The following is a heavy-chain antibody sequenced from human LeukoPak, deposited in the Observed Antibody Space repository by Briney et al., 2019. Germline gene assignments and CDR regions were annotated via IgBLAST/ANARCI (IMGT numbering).Heavy chain of an antibody. D-gene: IGHD6-25*01. J-gene: IGHJ4*02. V-gene: IGHV3-21*01. CDR1: GFTFVDYA. CDR3: ARGSSAGFMDFDY. Sequence: GGSLRLSCAASGFTFVDYAMHWVRQAPGKGLEWVSSISSSSSYIYYADSVKGRFTISRDNAKNSLYLQMNSLRAEDTPVYYCARGSSAGFMDFDYWGQGTLVTVSS. CDR2: ISSSSSYI.